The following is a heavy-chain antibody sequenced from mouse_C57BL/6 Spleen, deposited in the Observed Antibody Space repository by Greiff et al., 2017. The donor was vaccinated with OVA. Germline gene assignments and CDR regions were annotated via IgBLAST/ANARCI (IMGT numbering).Heavy chain of an antibody. CDR3: ARAGNFGGY. CDR2: INPGSGGT. Sequence: QVQLQQSGAELVRPGTSVTVSCKASGYAFTNYLIEWVKQRPGQGLEWIGVINPGSGGTNYNEKFKGKATLTAGKSSSTAYMQLRSLTSEDSAVYFCARAGNFGGYWGQGTTLTVSS. CDR1: GYAFTNYL. J-gene: IGHJ2*01. D-gene: IGHD2-1*01. V-gene: IGHV1-54*01.